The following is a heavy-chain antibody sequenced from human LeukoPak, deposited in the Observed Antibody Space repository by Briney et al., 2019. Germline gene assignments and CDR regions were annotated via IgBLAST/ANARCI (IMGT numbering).Heavy chain of an antibody. V-gene: IGHV4-31*03. CDR2: IYYSGST. CDR3: ARAGTTVTTHGVIDY. D-gene: IGHD4-17*01. J-gene: IGHJ4*02. Sequence: SETLSLTCTVSGGSISNGGYYWSWIRQHPGQGLEWIGYIYYSGSTYYNPSLKSRVTISVDTSKNQFSLKLSSVTAADTAVYYCARAGTTVTTHGVIDYWGQGTLVTVSS. CDR1: GGSISNGGYY.